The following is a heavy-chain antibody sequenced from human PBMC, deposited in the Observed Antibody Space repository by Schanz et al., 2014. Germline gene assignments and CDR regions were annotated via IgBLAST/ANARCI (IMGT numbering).Heavy chain of an antibody. CDR2: ISATSAKI. Sequence: EVQLVESGGGLVQPGGSLRLSCAASGFTFSRNAMNWVRQAPGKGLEWVSYISATSAKIDYADSVQGRFTISRDNAKNSLDLQRSSLRDEDTAVYYCAKDPSYGSDWVKYRDHWGQGTLVTVSS. CDR1: GFTFSRNA. J-gene: IGHJ4*02. D-gene: IGHD1-26*01. V-gene: IGHV3-48*02. CDR3: AKDPSYGSDWVKYRDH.